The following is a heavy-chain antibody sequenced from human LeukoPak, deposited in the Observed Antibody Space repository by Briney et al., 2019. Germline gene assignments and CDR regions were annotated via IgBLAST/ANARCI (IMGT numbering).Heavy chain of an antibody. J-gene: IGHJ4*02. V-gene: IGHV4-59*08. CDR1: GGSVSGYY. CDR2: IYYSGST. CDR3: ARRARWAQDFDY. D-gene: IGHD5-24*01. Sequence: SETLSLTCTVSGGSVSGYYWSWIRQPPGKGLEWIAHIYYSGSTNYNPSLKSRVTISVDTSKNQFSLRLSSVTAADTAVYYCARRARWAQDFDYWGQGTLVTVSS.